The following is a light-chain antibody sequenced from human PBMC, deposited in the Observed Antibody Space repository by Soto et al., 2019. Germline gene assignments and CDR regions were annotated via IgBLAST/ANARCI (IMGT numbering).Light chain of an antibody. CDR3: QQYNDNWT. V-gene: IGKV1-5*03. J-gene: IGKJ1*01. CDR2: KAS. Sequence: IQITQSPSTLTASVGDRVTITCRASQSISSWLAWYQQKPGQAPKLLIYKASTLQSGVPSRFSGSGSGTEFTLAISSLQPDASATYYCQQYNDNWTFGQGTKV. CDR1: QSISSW.